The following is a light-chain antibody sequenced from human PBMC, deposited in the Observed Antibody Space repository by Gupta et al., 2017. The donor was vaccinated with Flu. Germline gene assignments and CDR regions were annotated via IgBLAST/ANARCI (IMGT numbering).Light chain of an antibody. CDR3: QQDNSYSWT. CDR1: QSISRW. CDR2: KAS. V-gene: IGKV1-5*03. Sequence: PYTLSAAVGDRVTITCRASQSISRWLAWFLQKPGKAPKPLIYKASNLEDGVPSRFSGRGSGTEFTLTISSLQPDDFATYYCQQDNSYSWTFGQGTKVEIK. J-gene: IGKJ1*01.